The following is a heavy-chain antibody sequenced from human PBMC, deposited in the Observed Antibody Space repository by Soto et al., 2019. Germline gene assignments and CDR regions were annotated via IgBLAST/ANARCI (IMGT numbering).Heavy chain of an antibody. CDR1: RYTLNEVA. V-gene: IGHV1-24*01. J-gene: IGHJ5*02. CDR3: TTYHGDYNYDH. D-gene: IGHD4-17*01. Sequence: GGSVKVSCQVSRYTLNEVALHWVGQAPGKGLEWLGGFDPDEAETIYAQHFQGRVTMTEDTSTDTVYMELSSLRSEDTALYFCTTYHGDYNYDHWGQGTLVTVSS. CDR2: FDPDEAET.